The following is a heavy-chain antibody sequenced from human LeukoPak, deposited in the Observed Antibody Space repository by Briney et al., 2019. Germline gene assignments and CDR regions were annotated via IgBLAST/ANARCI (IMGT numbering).Heavy chain of an antibody. CDR2: ISSSSSTI. D-gene: IGHD5-12*01. J-gene: IGHJ4*02. Sequence: PGGSLRLSCAASGFTFSSYSMNWVRQAPGKGLEWVSYISSSSSTIYYADSVKGRFTISRDNAKNSLYLQMNSLRAEDTAVYYCARTGYSGYDFGRFDYWGQGTLVTVSS. CDR3: ARTGYSGYDFGRFDY. V-gene: IGHV3-48*01. CDR1: GFTFSSYS.